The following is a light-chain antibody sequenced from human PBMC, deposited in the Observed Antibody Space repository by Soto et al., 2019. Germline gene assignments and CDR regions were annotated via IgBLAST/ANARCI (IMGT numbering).Light chain of an antibody. CDR1: QSLLHRSGYNF. V-gene: IGKV2-28*01. J-gene: IGKJ3*01. CDR3: MQPLQTPLFA. CDR2: LGS. Sequence: DVVMTQSPLSLSVTPGEPASISCRSSQSLLHRSGYNFLDWYVQKPGQSPQLLIYLGSNRASGVPDRFRGRRTGTDIKLKISRVKAEYFGVKYCMQPLQTPLFAFGPGTKVDIK.